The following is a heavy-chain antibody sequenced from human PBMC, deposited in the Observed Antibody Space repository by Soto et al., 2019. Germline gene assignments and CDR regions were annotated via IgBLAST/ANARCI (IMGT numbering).Heavy chain of an antibody. Sequence: QVQLVQSGAEVKKPGASVKVSCKASGYIFTGYYMHWVRQAPGQGLEWMGWINPNSGGTNYAQKFQGWVTMTGDTSISTAYMELRRLRSDDTAVHYCVRDPYNSLSWFDPWGQGTLVTLSS. CDR1: GYIFTGYY. CDR2: INPNSGGT. D-gene: IGHD1-20*01. V-gene: IGHV1-2*04. J-gene: IGHJ5*02. CDR3: VRDPYNSLSWFDP.